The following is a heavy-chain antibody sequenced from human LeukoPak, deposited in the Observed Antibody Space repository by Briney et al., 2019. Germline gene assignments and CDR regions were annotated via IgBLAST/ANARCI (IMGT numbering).Heavy chain of an antibody. J-gene: IGHJ4*02. V-gene: IGHV1-46*01. CDR2: INPSGGST. CDR3: ARDSGDYYGSGSLPY. D-gene: IGHD3-10*01. Sequence: ASVKVSCKASGYTFTSYYMHWVRQAPGQGLEWMGIINPSGGSTSYAQKFQGRVTMTRDMSTSTVYMELSSLRSEDTAVYYCARDSGDYYGSGSLPYWGQGTLVTVSS. CDR1: GYTFTSYY.